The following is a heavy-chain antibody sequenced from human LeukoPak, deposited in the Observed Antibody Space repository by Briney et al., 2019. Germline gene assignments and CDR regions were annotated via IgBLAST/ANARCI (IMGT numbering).Heavy chain of an antibody. Sequence: SQTLSLTCAISGDSVSSNSAAWNWIRQSPSRGLEWLGRTYYRSKWYNDYAVSVKSRITINPDTSKNQFSLQLNSVTPEDTAVYYCARGPMITFGGVIVSGYYMDVWGKGTTVTISS. CDR3: ARGPMITFGGVIVSGYYMDV. CDR1: GDSVSSNSAA. J-gene: IGHJ6*03. D-gene: IGHD3-16*02. V-gene: IGHV6-1*01. CDR2: TYYRSKWYN.